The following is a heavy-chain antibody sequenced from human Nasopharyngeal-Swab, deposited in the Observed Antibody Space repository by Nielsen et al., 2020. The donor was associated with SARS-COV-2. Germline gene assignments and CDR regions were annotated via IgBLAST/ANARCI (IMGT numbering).Heavy chain of an antibody. CDR3: ASYYDSSGYQTFYYYYMDV. CDR1: GGSINSSSYY. CDR2: IYYSGST. J-gene: IGHJ6*03. D-gene: IGHD3-22*01. Sequence: SETLSLTCTVSGGSINSSSYYWGWIRQPPGKGLEWIGSIYYSGSTYYNPSLKSRVTISVDTSKNQFSLKLSSVTAADTAVYYCASYYDSSGYQTFYYYYMDVWGKGTTVTVSS. V-gene: IGHV4-39*01.